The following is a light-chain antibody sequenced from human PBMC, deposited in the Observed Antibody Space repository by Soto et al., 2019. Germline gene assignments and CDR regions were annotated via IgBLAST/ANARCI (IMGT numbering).Light chain of an antibody. CDR2: GAS. CDR3: QQYGSSRWT. Sequence: EIVLTQSPGTLSLYPGERATLSCRASQSINTIYLAWYQQKPGQAPKLLIHGASNRATDIPDRFSGSGSGTDFTLTISRLEPEDFAVYYCQQYGSSRWTFGQGTKVDIK. V-gene: IGKV3-20*01. J-gene: IGKJ1*01. CDR1: QSINTIY.